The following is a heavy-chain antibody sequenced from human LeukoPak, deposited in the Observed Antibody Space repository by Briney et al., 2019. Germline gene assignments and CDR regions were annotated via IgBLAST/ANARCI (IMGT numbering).Heavy chain of an antibody. J-gene: IGHJ5*02. V-gene: IGHV3-74*01. CDR3: ARDPRNVGLAP. D-gene: IGHD2-15*01. Sequence: GGSLRLSCVASGFSLSGYWMYWIRQAPGKGLMYISRNNGDGSTTNYADVVKGRFTMSRDNVKNTLYLQMNSLRVEDTAIYYCARDPRNVGLAPWGQGTLVTVSS. CDR1: GFSLSGYW. CDR2: NNGDGSTT.